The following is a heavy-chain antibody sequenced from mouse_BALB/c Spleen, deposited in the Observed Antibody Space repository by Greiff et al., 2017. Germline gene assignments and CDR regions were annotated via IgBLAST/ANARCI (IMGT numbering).Heavy chain of an antibody. Sequence: EVQLVESGGGLVKPGGSLKLSCAASGFTFSSYAMSWVRQTPEKRLEWVASISSGGSTYYPDSVKGRFTISRDNARNILYLQMSSLRSEDTAMYYCARRETTVVATKFAYWGQGTLVTVSA. V-gene: IGHV5-6-5*01. CDR3: ARRETTVVATKFAY. CDR1: GFTFSSYA. D-gene: IGHD1-1*01. CDR2: ISSGGST. J-gene: IGHJ3*01.